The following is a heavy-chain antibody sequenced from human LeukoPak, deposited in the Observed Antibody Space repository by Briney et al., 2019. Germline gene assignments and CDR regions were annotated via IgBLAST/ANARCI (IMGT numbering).Heavy chain of an antibody. CDR1: GLTFNDAW. CDR3: ARAVFGELYYFDY. V-gene: IGHV3-23*01. CDR2: ISGSGGST. Sequence: GGSLRLSCAVSGLTFNDAWMTWVRQAPGKGLEWVSAISGSGGSTYYADSVKGRFTISRDNSKNTLYLQMNSLRAEDTAVYYCARAVFGELYYFDYWGQGTLVTVSS. J-gene: IGHJ4*02. D-gene: IGHD3-10*01.